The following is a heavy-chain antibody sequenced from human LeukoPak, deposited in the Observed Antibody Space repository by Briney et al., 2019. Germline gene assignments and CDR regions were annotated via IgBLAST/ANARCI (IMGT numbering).Heavy chain of an antibody. CDR1: GFTFSSFG. J-gene: IGHJ6*02. D-gene: IGHD3-9*01. CDR2: IRYVGTNE. CDR3: ARDQHYDVLTAFGLDV. Sequence: GGSLRLSCAASGFTFSSFGMQWVRQAPGKGREWVAFIRYVGTNEYYADSVKGRFNISRDNSKNTLSLLMNGLRVEDTAVYYCARDQHYDVLTAFGLDVWGQGTTVTVSS. V-gene: IGHV3-30*02.